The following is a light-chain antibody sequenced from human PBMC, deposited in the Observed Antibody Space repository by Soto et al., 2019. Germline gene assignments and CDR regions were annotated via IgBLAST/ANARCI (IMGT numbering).Light chain of an antibody. V-gene: IGLV2-14*01. CDR1: SSDVGGYNY. Sequence: QSVLTQPASVSGSPGQSITISCTGTSSDVGGYNYVSWYQLHPGKAPKLIIYEVSNRPSGVSNRFSGSKSGNTASLTISGLQAEDEADYYCNSYTRSTDYVFGNGTKVTV. J-gene: IGLJ1*01. CDR2: EVS. CDR3: NSYTRSTDYV.